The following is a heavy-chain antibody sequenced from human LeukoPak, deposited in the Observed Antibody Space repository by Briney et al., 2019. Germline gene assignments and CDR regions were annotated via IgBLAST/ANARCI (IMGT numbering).Heavy chain of an antibody. D-gene: IGHD6-19*01. CDR3: ARGGSGWSSDY. J-gene: IGHJ4*02. V-gene: IGHV1-18*01. CDR2: ISAYNGNT. CDR1: GYTLTTYG. Sequence: ASVTVSFKASGYTLTTYGITWVRQAPGQGLEWMGWISAYNGNTNYAQRLQDRVTMTTDTSTSTAYMELRSLTSDDTAVYYCARGGSGWSSDYWGQGTLVTVSS.